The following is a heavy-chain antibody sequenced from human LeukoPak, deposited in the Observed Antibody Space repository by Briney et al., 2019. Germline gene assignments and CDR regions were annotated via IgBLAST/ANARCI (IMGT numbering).Heavy chain of an antibody. Sequence: SGGSLRLSCAASGSTVSSNYMSWVRQAPGKGLEWVSVIYSGGSTYYADSVKGRFTISRDNAKNSLYLQMNSLRAEDTAIYYCTRVGYIDEGIDYWGQGTLVTFAS. CDR3: TRVGYIDEGIDY. V-gene: IGHV3-53*01. D-gene: IGHD5-24*01. CDR1: GSTVSSNY. CDR2: IYSGGST. J-gene: IGHJ4*02.